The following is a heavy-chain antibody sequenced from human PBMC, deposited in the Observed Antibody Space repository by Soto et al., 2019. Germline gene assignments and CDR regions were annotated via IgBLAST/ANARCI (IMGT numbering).Heavy chain of an antibody. Sequence: QVQLQESGPGLVKPSQTLSLTCTVSGGSISSGGYYWSWIRQHPGKGLEWIGYIYYSGSTYYNPSLQSRVTISVITSKNQFSLKLSTVTAADTAVYYCARTRGYCSSNGCQGCYFDYWGQGTLVTVSS. V-gene: IGHV4-31*03. CDR3: ARTRGYCSSNGCQGCYFDY. J-gene: IGHJ4*02. D-gene: IGHD2-2*01. CDR2: IYYSGST. CDR1: GGSISSGGYY.